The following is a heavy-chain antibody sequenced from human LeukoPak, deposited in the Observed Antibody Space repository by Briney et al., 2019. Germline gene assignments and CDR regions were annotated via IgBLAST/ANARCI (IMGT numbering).Heavy chain of an antibody. J-gene: IGHJ6*02. D-gene: IGHD2-2*02. CDR3: AGRDCSSTSCYTSDYYYGMDV. V-gene: IGHV4-34*01. CDR2: INHSGGT. Sequence: SETLSLTCAVYGGSFSGYYWSWIRQPPGKGLEWIGEINHSGGTNYNSSLKSRVTISVDTSKNQFSLKLSSVTAADTAVYYCAGRDCSSTSCYTSDYYYGMDVWGQGTTVTVSS. CDR1: GGSFSGYY.